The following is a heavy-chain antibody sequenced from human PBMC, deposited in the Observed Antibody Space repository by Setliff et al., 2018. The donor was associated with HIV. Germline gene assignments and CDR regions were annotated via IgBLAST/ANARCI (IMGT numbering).Heavy chain of an antibody. CDR2: IYYSGST. CDR1: GGSISSYY. V-gene: IGHV4-59*01. D-gene: IGHD3-22*01. Sequence: PSETLSLTCTVSGGSISSYYWSWIRQPPGKGLEWIGYIYYSGSTNYNPSLRGRVTISVDTSKNQVSLKLNSVSAADTAVYYCARDDSGYYYDYWGQGKLVTVSS. CDR3: ARDDSGYYYDY. J-gene: IGHJ4*02.